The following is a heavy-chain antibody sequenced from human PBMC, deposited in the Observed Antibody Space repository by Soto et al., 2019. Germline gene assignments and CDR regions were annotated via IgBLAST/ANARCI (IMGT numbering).Heavy chain of an antibody. Sequence: QVQLQESGPRLVKPSQTLSLTCTVSGGSISSAGYYWSWIRQHPGKGLEWIGYIYYSGTTSYNPSLKSRVTIAVDTYKNQFSLKLSSVTAADTAVYYCARAGRYSGSHETLDYWGQGTLVTVSS. CDR3: ARAGRYSGSHETLDY. CDR1: GGSISSAGYY. J-gene: IGHJ4*02. D-gene: IGHD1-26*01. V-gene: IGHV4-31*03. CDR2: IYYSGTT.